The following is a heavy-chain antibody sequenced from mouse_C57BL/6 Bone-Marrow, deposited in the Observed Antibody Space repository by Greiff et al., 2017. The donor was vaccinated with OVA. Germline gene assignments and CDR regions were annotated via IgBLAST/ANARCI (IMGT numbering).Heavy chain of an antibody. CDR3: SRSWDWYFDV. CDR1: GYTFTDYY. V-gene: IGHV1-26*01. Sequence: VQLKQSGPELVKPGASVKISCKASGYTFTDYYMNWVKQSHGKSLEWIGDINPNNGGTSYNQKFKGKATLTVDKSSSTAYMQLSSLTSEDSAVYFCSRSWDWYFDVWGTGTTVTVSS. CDR2: INPNNGGT. J-gene: IGHJ1*03.